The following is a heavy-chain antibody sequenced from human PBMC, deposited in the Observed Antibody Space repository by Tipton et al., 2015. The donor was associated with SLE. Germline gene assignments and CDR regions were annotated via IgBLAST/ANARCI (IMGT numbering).Heavy chain of an antibody. V-gene: IGHV3-15*01. D-gene: IGHD5-18*01. J-gene: IGHJ4*02. Sequence: SLRLSCAASGFTFSSYSMNWVRQAPGKGLEWVGRIKSKTDGGTTDYAAPVKGRFTISRDDSKNTLYLQMNSLKTEDTAVYYCAGHGYSYGSSWGQGTLVTVSS. CDR2: IKSKTDGGTT. CDR1: GFTFSSYS. CDR3: AGHGYSYGSS.